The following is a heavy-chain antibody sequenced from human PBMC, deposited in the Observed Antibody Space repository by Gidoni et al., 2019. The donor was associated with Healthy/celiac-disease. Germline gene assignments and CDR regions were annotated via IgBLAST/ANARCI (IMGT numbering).Heavy chain of an antibody. V-gene: IGHV4-34*01. CDR3: ARLEDPFFDY. Sequence: QVQLQQWGAGLLKPSETLSLTCAVYGGSFSGYYWSWIRQPPGKGLEWIGEINHSGSTNYNPSLKSRVTISVDTSKNQFSLKLSSVTAADTAVYYCARLEDPFFDYWGQGTLVTVSS. CDR2: INHSGST. J-gene: IGHJ4*02. CDR1: GGSFSGYY.